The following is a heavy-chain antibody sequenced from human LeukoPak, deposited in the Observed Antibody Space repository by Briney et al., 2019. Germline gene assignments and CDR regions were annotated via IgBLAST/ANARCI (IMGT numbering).Heavy chain of an antibody. D-gene: IGHD3-9*01. CDR3: ARENPNYDILTGYYRSPPSYFDY. CDR1: GFTFDDYA. V-gene: IGHV3-9*01. J-gene: IGHJ4*02. CDR2: ISWNSGSI. Sequence: GGSLRLSCAASGFTFDDYAMHWVRQAPGKGLEWVSGISWNSGSIGYADSVKGRFTISRDNAKNSLYLQMNSLRAEDTAVYYCARENPNYDILTGYYRSPPSYFDYWGQGTLVTVSS.